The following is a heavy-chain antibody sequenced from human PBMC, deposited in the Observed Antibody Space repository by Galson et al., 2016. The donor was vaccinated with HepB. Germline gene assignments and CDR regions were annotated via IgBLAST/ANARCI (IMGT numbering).Heavy chain of an antibody. D-gene: IGHD4-23*01. Sequence: SLRLSCAASGFIFSNYDMSWVRQAPGKGLEWVSGISGSGGSTYYAESMKGRFTISRENSENTLYLQMNSLRAEDTAVYYCASNDGGVDYWGQGTLVTVSS. V-gene: IGHV3-23*01. CDR1: GFIFSNYD. CDR3: ASNDGGVDY. CDR2: ISGSGGST. J-gene: IGHJ4*02.